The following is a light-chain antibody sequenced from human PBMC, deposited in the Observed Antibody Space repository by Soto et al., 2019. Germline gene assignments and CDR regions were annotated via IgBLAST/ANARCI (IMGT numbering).Light chain of an antibody. V-gene: IGLV1-44*01. Sequence: QSVLTQPPSASGTPGQRVTISCSGSRSNVGVNSVSWYQQLPGTAPKLLIYENDQRPSGVPARFSASKSGTSASLAISGLQSEDEADYYCSAWDYSLNGRVFGGGTKVTVL. CDR1: RSNVGVNS. J-gene: IGLJ3*02. CDR2: END. CDR3: SAWDYSLNGRV.